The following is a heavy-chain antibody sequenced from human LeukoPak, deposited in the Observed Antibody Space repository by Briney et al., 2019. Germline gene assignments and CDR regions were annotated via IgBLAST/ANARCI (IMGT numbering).Heavy chain of an antibody. CDR2: INHSGST. J-gene: IGHJ4*02. CDR3: ARSSYGEDY. D-gene: IGHD3-10*01. V-gene: IGHV4-39*07. Sequence: SETLSLTCTVSGGSISSGDYYWSWIRQPPGKGLEWIGEINHSGSTNYNPSLKSRVTISVDTSKNQFSLKLSSVTAADTAVYYCARSSYGEDYWGQGTLVTVSS. CDR1: GGSISSGDYY.